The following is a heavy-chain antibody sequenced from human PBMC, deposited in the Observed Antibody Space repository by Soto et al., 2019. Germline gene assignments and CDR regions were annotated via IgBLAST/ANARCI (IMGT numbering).Heavy chain of an antibody. J-gene: IGHJ1*01. CDR2: IWHGGNT. Sequence: QVQLQESGPGLVRPSGTLSLICSVSGGSISSGKWWSWVRQPPGKGLEWIGEIWHGGNTNYSPSLKSRVTISVDTSKNQFSLNLNSVTAADTGVYFCARDGRDGYNLGYWGQGSLVTVSS. CDR1: GGSISSGKW. D-gene: IGHD5-12*01. CDR3: ARDGRDGYNLGY. V-gene: IGHV4-4*02.